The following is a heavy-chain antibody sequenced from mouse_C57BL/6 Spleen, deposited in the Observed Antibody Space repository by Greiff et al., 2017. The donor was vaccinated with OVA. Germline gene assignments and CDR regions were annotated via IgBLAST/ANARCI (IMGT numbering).Heavy chain of an antibody. D-gene: IGHD2-4*01. CDR1: GFNIKDDY. CDR3: TRMITYYCDY. Sequence: EVQLQQSGAELVRPGASVKLSCTASGFNIKDDYMHWVKQRPEQGLEWIGWIDPENGDTEYASKFQGKATITADTSSNTAYLQLSSLTSEDTAVYYCTRMITYYCDYWGQGTTLTVSS. CDR2: IDPENGDT. J-gene: IGHJ2*01. V-gene: IGHV14-4*01.